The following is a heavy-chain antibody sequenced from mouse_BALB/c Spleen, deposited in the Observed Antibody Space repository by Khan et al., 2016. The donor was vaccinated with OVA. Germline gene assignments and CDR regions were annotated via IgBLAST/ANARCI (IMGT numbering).Heavy chain of an antibody. D-gene: IGHD1-1*01. V-gene: IGHV4-1*02. Sequence: EVQLQESGGGLVQPGGSLKLSCAASGFAFSRYWMSWVRQAPGKGLEWIGQINPDSSTINYTPSLKDKFIISRDDAKNTLYLQLSKVRSEDTAHYDCARPGYYGLCFDYWGQGTTLTVSA. CDR3: ARPGYYGLCFDY. CDR2: INPDSSTI. CDR1: GFAFSRYW. J-gene: IGHJ2*01.